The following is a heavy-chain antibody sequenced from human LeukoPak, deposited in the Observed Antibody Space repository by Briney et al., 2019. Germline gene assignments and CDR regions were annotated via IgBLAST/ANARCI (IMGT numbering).Heavy chain of an antibody. J-gene: IGHJ4*02. CDR3: ARGLGGGSYYSVDY. Sequence: ASVKVSCKASGYTFTGYYMHWVRQAPGQGLEWMGWINPNSGGTNYAQKFQGRVTMTRDTSISTAYMELSRLRSDDTAVYYCARGLGGGSYYSVDYWGQGTLVTVSS. CDR2: INPNSGGT. CDR1: GYTFTGYY. D-gene: IGHD1-26*01. V-gene: IGHV1-2*02.